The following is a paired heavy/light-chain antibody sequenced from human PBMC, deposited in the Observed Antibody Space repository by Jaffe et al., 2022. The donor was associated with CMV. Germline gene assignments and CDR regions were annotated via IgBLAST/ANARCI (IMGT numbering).Light chain of an antibody. Sequence: DIQMTQSPSTLSASVGDRVTITCRASQSISSWLAWYQQKPGKAPKLLIYKASSLESGVPSRFSGSGSGTEFTLTISSLQPDDFATYYCQQYNSFSYTFGQGTKLEIK. CDR2: KAS. V-gene: IGKV1-5*03. CDR3: QQYNSFSYT. CDR1: QSISSW. J-gene: IGKJ2*01.
Heavy chain of an antibody. Sequence: EVQLVESGGGLVQPGGSLRLSCAASGFTFSSYSMNWVRQAPGKGLEWVSYISSSSSTIYYADSVKGRFTISRDNAKNSLYLQMNSLRDEDTAVYYCAREEDYGDYVGAPTSFDPWGQGTLVTVSS. D-gene: IGHD4-17*01. V-gene: IGHV3-48*02. CDR2: ISSSSSTI. CDR1: GFTFSSYS. J-gene: IGHJ5*02. CDR3: AREEDYGDYVGAPTSFDP.